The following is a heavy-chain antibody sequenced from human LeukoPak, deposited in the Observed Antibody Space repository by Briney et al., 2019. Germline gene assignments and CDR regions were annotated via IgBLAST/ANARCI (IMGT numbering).Heavy chain of an antibody. CDR3: ARWSSRLTGYYTYYFDY. V-gene: IGHV1-2*02. Sequence: ASVKVSCKASGYTFTGYYMHWVRQAPGQGLEWMGWINPNSGGTNYAQKFQGRVTMTRDTSISTAYMELSRLRSDDTAVYYCARWSSRLTGYYTYYFDYWGQGTLVTVSS. CDR2: INPNSGGT. CDR1: GYTFTGYY. D-gene: IGHD3-9*01. J-gene: IGHJ4*02.